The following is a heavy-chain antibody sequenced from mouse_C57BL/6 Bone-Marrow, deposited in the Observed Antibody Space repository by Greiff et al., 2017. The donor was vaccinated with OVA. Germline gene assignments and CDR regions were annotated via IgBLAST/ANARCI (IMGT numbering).Heavy chain of an antibody. J-gene: IGHJ1*03. Sequence: EVKLVESGGGLVQSGRSLRLSCATSGFTFSDFYMEWVRQAPGKGLEWIAASRNKANDYTTEYSAAVKGRFIVSRDTSQSILYLQMNALRAEDTAIYYCARDALPAYYGSSYWYFDVWGTGTTVTVSS. D-gene: IGHD1-1*01. CDR1: GFTFSDFY. CDR2: SRNKANDYTT. CDR3: ARDALPAYYGSSYWYFDV. V-gene: IGHV7-1*01.